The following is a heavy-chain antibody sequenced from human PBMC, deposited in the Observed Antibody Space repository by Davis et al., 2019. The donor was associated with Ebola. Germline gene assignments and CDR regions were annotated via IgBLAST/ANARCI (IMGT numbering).Heavy chain of an antibody. CDR2: IWYDGSNE. CDR3: TRSGGDPDY. D-gene: IGHD2-21*02. Sequence: GESLKISCAASGFTFSNFAMHWVRQAPGKGLEWVAVIWYDGSNEYYADSVKGRFTISRDDSKNTAYLQMNSLKTEDTAVYYCTRSGGDPDYWGQGTLVTVSS. J-gene: IGHJ4*02. CDR1: GFTFSNFA. V-gene: IGHV3-33*01.